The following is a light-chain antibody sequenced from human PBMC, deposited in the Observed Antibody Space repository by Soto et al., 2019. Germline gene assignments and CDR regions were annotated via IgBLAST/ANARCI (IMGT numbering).Light chain of an antibody. CDR3: QQRSNWPPIT. Sequence: IVLTQSPATLSLSPGERATLSCRASQSVSSYLAWYQQKPGQAPRLLIYDASNRATGIPARFSGSVSGTDFTLTISSLEPEDFAVYYWQQRSNWPPITFGQGTRLEIK. CDR1: QSVSSY. V-gene: IGKV3-11*01. J-gene: IGKJ5*01. CDR2: DAS.